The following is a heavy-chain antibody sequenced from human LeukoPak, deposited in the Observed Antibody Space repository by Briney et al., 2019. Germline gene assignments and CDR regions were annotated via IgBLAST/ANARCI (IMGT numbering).Heavy chain of an antibody. CDR3: ARGLHSRVAGTRFDY. D-gene: IGHD6-19*01. CDR1: GGSFSGYY. J-gene: IGHJ4*02. CDR2: INHSGST. Sequence: SETLSLTCAVYGGSFSGYYWSWIRQPPGKGLEWIGEINHSGSTNYSPSLKSRVTISVDTSKNQFSLKLSSVTAADTAVYYCARGLHSRVAGTRFDYWGQGTLVTVSS. V-gene: IGHV4-34*01.